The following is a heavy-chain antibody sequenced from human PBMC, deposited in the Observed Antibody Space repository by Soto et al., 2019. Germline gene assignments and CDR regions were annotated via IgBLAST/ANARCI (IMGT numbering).Heavy chain of an antibody. J-gene: IGHJ4*02. V-gene: IGHV3-23*01. CDR2: ISGSGSDT. CDR3: AKSFSSNWYDYFNS. D-gene: IGHD6-13*01. Sequence: GGSLRLSCVASGFGLIDFAMSWVRQAPGKGLQWVSAISGSGSDTYYADSVKGRFTISRDTSKNTLYLQMNSLRAEDTALYYCAKSFSSNWYDYFNSWGQGTLVTVSS. CDR1: GFGLIDFA.